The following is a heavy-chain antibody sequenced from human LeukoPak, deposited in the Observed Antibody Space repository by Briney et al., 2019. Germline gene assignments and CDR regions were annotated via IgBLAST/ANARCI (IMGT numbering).Heavy chain of an antibody. V-gene: IGHV3-33*01. D-gene: IGHD6-19*01. Sequence: PGGSLRLSCATSGFGFRTYGMHWVRQAPGKGLEWVAVIWYDGSNKYYPDSVKGRFIISRDNSRNTLYLQMNSLRAEDTAVYYCARDPSSGWSGGGSYYFDYWGQGTLVTVSS. CDR1: GFGFRTYG. CDR2: IWYDGSNK. J-gene: IGHJ4*02. CDR3: ARDPSSGWSGGGSYYFDY.